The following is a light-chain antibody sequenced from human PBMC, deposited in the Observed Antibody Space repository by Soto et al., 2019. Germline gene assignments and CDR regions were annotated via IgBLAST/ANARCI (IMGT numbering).Light chain of an antibody. V-gene: IGLV2-23*02. CDR1: SSNVGSYKL. CDR3: CSSGGSPTYV. CDR2: EVN. Sequence: ALTQPASVSGSPGQSITISCTGTSSNVGSYKLVSWYQQHPGKAPKLMIFEVNKQPSGVSNRFSGSKSGNTASLTISGLKVEDEADYYCCSSGGSPTYVFGTGTKVTVL. J-gene: IGLJ1*01.